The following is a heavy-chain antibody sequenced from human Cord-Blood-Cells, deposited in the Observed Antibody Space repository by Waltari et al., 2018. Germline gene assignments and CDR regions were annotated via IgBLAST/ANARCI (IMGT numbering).Heavy chain of an antibody. CDR2: IRYDGSNK. J-gene: IGHJ6*02. V-gene: IGHV3-30*02. Sequence: QVQLVESGGGVVQPGGSLRPSCAASGVPFSSHGMHWVRQAPGKGLEWVAFIRYDGSNKYYADSVKGRFTISRDNSKNTLYLQMNSLRAEDTAVYYCAKDTSYGMDVWGQGTTVTVSS. CDR1: GVPFSSHG. D-gene: IGHD3-16*01. CDR3: AKDTSYGMDV.